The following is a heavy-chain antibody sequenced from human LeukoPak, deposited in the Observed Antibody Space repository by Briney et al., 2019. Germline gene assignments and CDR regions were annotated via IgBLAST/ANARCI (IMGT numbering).Heavy chain of an antibody. Sequence: SQTLSLTCAVSGDSVSSNSAAWNWIRQSPSRGLEWLGRTYYRSKWYNDYAVSVKSRITINPGSSKNQFSLQLNSVTPEDTAVYSCVRDDGIGLDAFDVWSPGTMVTVSS. CDR2: TYYRSKWYN. J-gene: IGHJ3*01. CDR1: GDSVSSNSAA. CDR3: VRDDGIGLDAFDV. D-gene: IGHD1-14*01. V-gene: IGHV6-1*01.